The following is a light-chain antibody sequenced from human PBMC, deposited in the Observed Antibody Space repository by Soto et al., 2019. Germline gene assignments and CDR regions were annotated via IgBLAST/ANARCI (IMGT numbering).Light chain of an antibody. Sequence: EIVLTHSPGTLSLSPCERATLSFSASQGVTNNYLAWYQQKPGQAPRLFIYDASRRATGIPERFSGSGSGTDFTLTISSLEPEDFAVYYCQQRSNWPPTFGQGTKVDI. V-gene: IGKV3D-20*02. CDR2: DAS. CDR3: QQRSNWPPT. J-gene: IGKJ1*01. CDR1: QGVTNNY.